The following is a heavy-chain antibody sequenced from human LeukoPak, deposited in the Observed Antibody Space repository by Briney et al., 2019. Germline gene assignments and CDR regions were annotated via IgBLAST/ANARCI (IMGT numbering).Heavy chain of an antibody. D-gene: IGHD5-24*01. J-gene: IGHJ4*02. Sequence: PGGSLRLSCAASGFIFSDYYMSWIRQAPGKGLEWVSYISSSGSTIYYADSVKGRFTISRDNAKNSLYLQMNSLRAEDTAVYYCARAPFDGYTFDYWGQGTLVTVSS. CDR2: ISSSGSTI. CDR1: GFIFSDYY. CDR3: ARAPFDGYTFDY. V-gene: IGHV3-11*04.